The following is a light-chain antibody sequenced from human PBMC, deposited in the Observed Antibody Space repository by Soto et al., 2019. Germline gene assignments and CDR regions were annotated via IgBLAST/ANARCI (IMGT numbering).Light chain of an antibody. CDR2: EGS. Sequence: QSALTQPASVSGSPGQSITISCTGTSSDVGSYNLVSWYQQHPGKAPKLMIYEGSKRPSGVSNRFSGSKSGNTASLTISGLQPEDEADHYCCSYAGSSTLVFGGGTKLTVL. CDR3: CSYAGSSTLV. V-gene: IGLV2-23*01. J-gene: IGLJ3*02. CDR1: SSDVGSYNL.